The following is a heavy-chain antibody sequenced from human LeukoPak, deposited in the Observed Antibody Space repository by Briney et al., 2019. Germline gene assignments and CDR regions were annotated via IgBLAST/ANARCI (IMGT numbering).Heavy chain of an antibody. CDR3: ARGLSITIFGVVTPIYMDV. CDR2: ISSSSSYI. D-gene: IGHD3-3*01. CDR1: GFTFSSYS. Sequence: GGSLRLSCAASGFTFSSYSMNWVRQAPGKGLEWVSSISSSSSYIYYADSVKGRFTISRDNAKNSLYLQMNSLRAEDTAVYYCARGLSITIFGVVTPIYMDVWGKGTTVTVSS. V-gene: IGHV3-21*01. J-gene: IGHJ6*03.